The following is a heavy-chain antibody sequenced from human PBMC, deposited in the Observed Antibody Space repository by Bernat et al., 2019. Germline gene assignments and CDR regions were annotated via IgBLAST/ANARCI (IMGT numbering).Heavy chain of an antibody. Sequence: EVQLVETGGGLIQPGGSLRLSCAASGFTVSSHYMSWVRQAPGRGLEWVSVIYSGGYTYYTDSVKGRFTISRDNSKNTLYLQMNSLRAEDTAVYYCARLGGVIAWGMDWGQGTLVTVSS. CDR2: IYSGGYT. V-gene: IGHV3-53*02. CDR1: GFTVSSHY. CDR3: ARLGGVIAWGMD. J-gene: IGHJ4*02. D-gene: IGHD3-16*02.